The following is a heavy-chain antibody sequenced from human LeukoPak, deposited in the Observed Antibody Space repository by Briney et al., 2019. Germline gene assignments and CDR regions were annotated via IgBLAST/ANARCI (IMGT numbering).Heavy chain of an antibody. Sequence: TGGSLRLSCAASGFTFSSYSMKWVRKAPGKGLEWVSSISSSSSYIYYADSVKGRFTISRDNAKNSLYLQMNSLRAEDTAVYYCARDCSSTSCPAFTLYYYYGMDVWGQGTTVTVSS. V-gene: IGHV3-21*01. CDR1: GFTFSSYS. CDR2: ISSSSSYI. D-gene: IGHD2-2*01. CDR3: ARDCSSTSCPAFTLYYYYGMDV. J-gene: IGHJ6*02.